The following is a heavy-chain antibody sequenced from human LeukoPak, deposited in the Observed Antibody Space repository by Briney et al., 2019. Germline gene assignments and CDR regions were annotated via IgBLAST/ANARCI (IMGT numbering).Heavy chain of an antibody. D-gene: IGHD6-13*01. CDR1: GFTFSSYA. CDR3: ARDAPGIAAAGGSDY. J-gene: IGHJ4*02. CDR2: IGSNGGST. V-gene: IGHV3-64*01. Sequence: PGGSLRLSCAASGFTFSSYAMHWVRQAPGKGLEYVSAIGSNGGSTYYANSVKGRFTISRDNSKNTLYLQMGSLRAEDMAVYYCARDAPGIAAAGGSDYWGQGTLVTVSS.